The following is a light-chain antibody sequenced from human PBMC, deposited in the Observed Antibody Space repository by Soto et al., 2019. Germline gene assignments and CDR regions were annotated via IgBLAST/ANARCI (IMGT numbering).Light chain of an antibody. CDR1: QSISSY. Sequence: DIQMTQSPSSLSASVGDRVTITCRASQSISSYLNWYQQKPGKAPKLLIYAASSLQSGVPSRFSGRGSGTDFTLTITSLQPEDFAAYYCQQANSLPLTFGGGTKVDI. V-gene: IGKV1-39*01. CDR3: QQANSLPLT. CDR2: AAS. J-gene: IGKJ4*01.